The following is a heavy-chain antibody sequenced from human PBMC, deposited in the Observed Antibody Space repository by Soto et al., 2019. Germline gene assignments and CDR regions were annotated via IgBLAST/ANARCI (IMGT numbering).Heavy chain of an antibody. CDR1: GGTFSSYA. D-gene: IGHD2-2*01. J-gene: IGHJ6*02. Sequence: QVQLVQSGAEVKKPGSSVKVSCKASGGTFSSYAISWVRQAPGQGLEWMGGIIPISGTANYAQKFQGRVTITADDSTSTAYMELRSLRSEDTAVYYCARSQGSSTSLEIYYYYYYGMDVWCQGTTVTVSS. CDR2: IIPISGTA. CDR3: ARSQGSSTSLEIYYYYYYGMDV. V-gene: IGHV1-69*01.